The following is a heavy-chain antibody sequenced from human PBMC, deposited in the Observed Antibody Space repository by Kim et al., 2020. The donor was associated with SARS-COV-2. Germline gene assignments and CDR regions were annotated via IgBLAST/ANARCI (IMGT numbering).Heavy chain of an antibody. Sequence: GGSLRLSCAASGFTFDDYAMHWVRQAPGKGLEWVSGISWNSGSIGYADSVKGRFTISRDNAKNSLYLQMNSLRAEDTALYYCAKERGLGEAYGMDVWGQGTTVTVSS. CDR1: GFTFDDYA. CDR3: AKERGLGEAYGMDV. V-gene: IGHV3-9*01. CDR2: ISWNSGSI. J-gene: IGHJ6*02. D-gene: IGHD3-10*01.